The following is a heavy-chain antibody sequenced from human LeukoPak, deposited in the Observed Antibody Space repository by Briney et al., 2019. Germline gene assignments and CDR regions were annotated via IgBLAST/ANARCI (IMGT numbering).Heavy chain of an antibody. CDR3: ARDSRNWGDAFDI. CDR2: IYTSGST. Sequence: SETLSLTCTVSGGSISSGSYYRSWIRQPAGKGLEWIGRIYTSGSTNYNPSLKSRVTMSVDTSKNQFSLKLSSVTAADTAVYYCARDSRNWGDAFDIWGQGTMVTVSS. J-gene: IGHJ3*02. D-gene: IGHD7-27*01. V-gene: IGHV4-61*02. CDR1: GGSISSGSYY.